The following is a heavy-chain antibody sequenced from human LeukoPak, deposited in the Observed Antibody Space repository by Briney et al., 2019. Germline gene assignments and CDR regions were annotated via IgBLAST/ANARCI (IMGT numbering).Heavy chain of an antibody. CDR3: AKDASVNIVVVPAANS. CDR1: GFTFSSYA. Sequence: WGSLRLSCAASGFTFSSYAMSWVRQAPGKGLEWVSAISGSGGSTYYADSVKGRFTISRDNSKNTLYLQMNSLRAEDTAVYYCAKDASVNIVVVPAANSWGQGTLFTVSS. D-gene: IGHD2-2*01. V-gene: IGHV3-23*01. CDR2: ISGSGGST. J-gene: IGHJ4*02.